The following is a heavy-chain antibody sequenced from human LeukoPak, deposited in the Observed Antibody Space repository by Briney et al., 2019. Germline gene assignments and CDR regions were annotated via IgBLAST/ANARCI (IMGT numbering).Heavy chain of an antibody. CDR3: ARDEKYQLLGYYYYYMDV. CDR1: GFTFSSYA. J-gene: IGHJ6*03. V-gene: IGHV3-23*01. D-gene: IGHD2-2*01. CDR2: ISSSGGST. Sequence: GGSLRLSCAASGFTFSSYAMSWVRQAPGKGLEWVSGISSSGGSTYYADSVKGRFTISRDNAKNSLYLQMNSLRAEDTAVYYCARDEKYQLLGYYYYYMDVWGKGTTVTVSS.